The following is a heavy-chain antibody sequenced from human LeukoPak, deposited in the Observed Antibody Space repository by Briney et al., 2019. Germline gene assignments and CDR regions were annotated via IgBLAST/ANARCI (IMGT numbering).Heavy chain of an antibody. J-gene: IGHJ6*03. D-gene: IGHD3-10*01. CDR2: SNPSCGST. V-gene: IGHV1-46*01. Sequence: ASVKVSCKASGYTFTIYYIHWVRQAPGQGLEWMGLSNPSCGSTNYAQDFQGRVTMTRDTSTSTVYMELSSLTSEDTAVYYCARGPRITLIRGGQWYYSMDVWGKGTTVTISS. CDR1: GYTFTIYY. CDR3: ARGPRITLIRGGQWYYSMDV.